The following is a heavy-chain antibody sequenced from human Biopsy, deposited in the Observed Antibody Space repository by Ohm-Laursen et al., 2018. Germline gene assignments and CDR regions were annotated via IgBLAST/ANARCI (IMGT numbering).Heavy chain of an antibody. CDR2: IYYSGTT. V-gene: IGHV4-59*01. D-gene: IGHD2-21*02. CDR3: ARDDAVTVIRGLYY. J-gene: IGHJ4*02. CDR1: GGSISSYY. Sequence: PSETLSLTCTVSGGSISSYYWNWIRQPPGKGLEWIGYIYYSGTTDYSPSLESRVTISIDKSKNQFFLKLSSVTAEDTAVYYCARDDAVTVIRGLYYWGQGALVTVSS.